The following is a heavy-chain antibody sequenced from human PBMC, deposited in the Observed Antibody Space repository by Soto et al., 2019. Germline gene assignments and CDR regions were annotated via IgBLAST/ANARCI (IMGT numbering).Heavy chain of an antibody. CDR2: IWYDGSNK. D-gene: IGHD3-22*01. CDR3: TTDSYITIVIVRFDY. V-gene: IGHV3-33*01. J-gene: IGHJ4*01. CDR1: GFTFSSYG. Sequence: PGGSLRLSCAASGFTFSSYGMHWVRQAPGKGLEWVAVIWYDGSNKYYADSVKGRFTISRDNSKNTLYLQMNSLRAEDTAVYYCTTDSYITIVIVRFDYWGHGTLVTVSS.